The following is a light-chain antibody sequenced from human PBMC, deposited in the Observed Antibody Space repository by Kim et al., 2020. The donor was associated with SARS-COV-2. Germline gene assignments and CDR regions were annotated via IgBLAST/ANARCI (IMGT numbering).Light chain of an antibody. CDR2: YDS. CDR3: QVWGSSSDPPV. J-gene: IGLJ3*02. Sequence: SYELTQPPSVSVAPGKTARITCGGNNIGSKSVHWYQQKPGQAPVLVIYYDSDRPSGIPERFSGSNSGNTATLTISRVAAGDEADYYCQVWGSSSDPPVFG. CDR1: NIGSKS. V-gene: IGLV3-21*04.